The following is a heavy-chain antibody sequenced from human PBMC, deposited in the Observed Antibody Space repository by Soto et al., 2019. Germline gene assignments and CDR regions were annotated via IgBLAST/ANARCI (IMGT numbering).Heavy chain of an antibody. J-gene: IGHJ5*02. CDR1: GDSVTSNY. CDR2: IYYNGNT. V-gene: IGHV4-59*02. Sequence: QVQMQESGPGLVKPSETLSLTCTVSGDSVTSNYWSWIRQPPGKGLEWIGYIYYNGNTNYNPSLKSRVIISLDTSKNQFSLKLSSVTAADTAVYYCARDRGRYYDSGSYNSFDTWGPGTLVIVSS. D-gene: IGHD3-10*01. CDR3: ARDRGRYYDSGSYNSFDT.